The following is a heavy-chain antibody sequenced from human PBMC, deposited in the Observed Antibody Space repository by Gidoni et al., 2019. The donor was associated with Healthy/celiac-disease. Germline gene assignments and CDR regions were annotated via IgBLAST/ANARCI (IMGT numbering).Heavy chain of an antibody. V-gene: IGHV3-30*18. D-gene: IGHD6-13*01. Sequence: QVQLVESGGGVVQPGRSLRLSCAASGFTFSSYGMHWVRQAPGTGLGWVAVISYDGSNKYYADSVKGRFTISRDNSKNTLYLQMNSLRAEDTAVYYCAKDFIAAAGSIDYWGQGTLVTVSS. J-gene: IGHJ4*02. CDR2: ISYDGSNK. CDR3: AKDFIAAAGSIDY. CDR1: GFTFSSYG.